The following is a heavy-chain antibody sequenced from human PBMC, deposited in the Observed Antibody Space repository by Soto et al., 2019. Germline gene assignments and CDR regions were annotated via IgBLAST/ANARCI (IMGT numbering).Heavy chain of an antibody. D-gene: IGHD5-12*01. CDR2: ISWNSGSI. J-gene: IGHJ4*02. CDR3: AKDIGYSGYDEGEFDY. V-gene: IGHV3-9*01. CDR1: GFTFDDYA. Sequence: GGSLRLSCAASGFTFDDYAMHWVRQAPGKGLEWVSGISWNSGSIGYADSVKGRFTISRDNAKNSLYLQMNSLRAEDTALYYCAKDIGYSGYDEGEFDYWGQGTLVTVSS.